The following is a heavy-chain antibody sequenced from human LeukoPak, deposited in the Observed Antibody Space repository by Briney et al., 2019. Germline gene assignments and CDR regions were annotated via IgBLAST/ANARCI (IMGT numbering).Heavy chain of an antibody. Sequence: ASVKVSCKASGYTFTSYGISWVRQATGQGLEWMGWMNPNSGNTGYAQKFQGRVTITRNTSISTAYMELSSLRSEDTAVYYCARSVVVPAAIDYMDVWGKGTTVTVSS. CDR2: MNPNSGNT. D-gene: IGHD2-2*02. CDR1: GYTFTSYG. V-gene: IGHV1-8*03. J-gene: IGHJ6*03. CDR3: ARSVVVPAAIDYMDV.